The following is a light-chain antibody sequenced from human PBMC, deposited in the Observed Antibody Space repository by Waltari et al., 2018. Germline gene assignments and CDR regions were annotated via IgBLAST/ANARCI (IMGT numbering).Light chain of an antibody. V-gene: IGKV3-15*01. Sequence: EIVMTQSPDTLSASPGERATLSCRASQSVSSNLAWYQQKPGQAPRVLIYGASTRATGIPARFSGSGSGTEFTLTISSLQSEDFAVYYCQQYNDWPRTFGQGTKVEVK. CDR3: QQYNDWPRT. CDR2: GAS. J-gene: IGKJ1*01. CDR1: QSVSSN.